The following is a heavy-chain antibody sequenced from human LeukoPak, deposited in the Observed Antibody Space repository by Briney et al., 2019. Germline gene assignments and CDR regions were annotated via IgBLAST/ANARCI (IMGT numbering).Heavy chain of an antibody. D-gene: IGHD1-14*01. CDR1: GGSIRSYY. CDR2: IYYSGST. J-gene: IGHJ3*02. V-gene: IGHV4-59*01. CDR3: ARDGLGPDDAFDI. Sequence: SETLSLTCTVSGGSIRSYYWSWIRQPPGKGLEWIGYIYYSGSTNYNPSLRSRVTISVDTSKNQFSLKLSSVTAADTAVYYCARDGLGPDDAFDIWGQGTMVTVSS.